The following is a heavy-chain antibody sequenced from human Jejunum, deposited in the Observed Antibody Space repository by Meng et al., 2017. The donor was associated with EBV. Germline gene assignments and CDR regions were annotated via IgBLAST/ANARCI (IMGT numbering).Heavy chain of an antibody. Sequence: QLHLQESGTGLVKPSETLSRTCTVSGGYVNRGNGYWRWIRQPPGKGLEWIGYIYYSGSTKYIPSLKSRVTISLDTSKNQFSLKLSSVTAADTAVYYCAGLRYSGYDRAFNYWGQGALVTVSS. D-gene: IGHD5-12*01. CDR1: GGYVNRGNGY. J-gene: IGHJ4*02. CDR2: IYYSGST. V-gene: IGHV4-61*01. CDR3: AGLRYSGYDRAFNY.